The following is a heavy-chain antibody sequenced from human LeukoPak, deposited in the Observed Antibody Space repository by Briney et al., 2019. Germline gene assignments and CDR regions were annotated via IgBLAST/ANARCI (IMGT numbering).Heavy chain of an antibody. CDR1: GGTFSSYA. Sequence: SVKVSCKASGGTFSSYAISWVRQAPGQGLEWMGRIIPILGIANYAQKFQGRVTITADKSTSTAYMELSSLRSEDTAVYYCARDRGPDDYGETAFDYWGQGTLVTVSS. V-gene: IGHV1-69*04. CDR3: ARDRGPDDYGETAFDY. J-gene: IGHJ4*02. D-gene: IGHD4-17*01. CDR2: IIPILGIA.